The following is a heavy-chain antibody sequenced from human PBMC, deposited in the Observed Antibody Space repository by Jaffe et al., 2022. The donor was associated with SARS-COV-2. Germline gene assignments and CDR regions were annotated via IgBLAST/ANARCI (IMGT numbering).Heavy chain of an antibody. CDR3: AREGLVVAATTPPDYYGMDV. D-gene: IGHD2-15*01. CDR1: GFTFSSYW. J-gene: IGHJ6*02. Sequence: EVQLVESGGGLVQPGGSLRLSCAASGFTFSSYWMSWVRQAPGKGLEWVANIKQDGSEKYYVDSVKGRFTISRDNAKNSLYLQMNSLRAEDTAVYYCAREGLVVAATTPPDYYGMDVWGQGTTVTVSS. V-gene: IGHV3-7*01. CDR2: IKQDGSEK.